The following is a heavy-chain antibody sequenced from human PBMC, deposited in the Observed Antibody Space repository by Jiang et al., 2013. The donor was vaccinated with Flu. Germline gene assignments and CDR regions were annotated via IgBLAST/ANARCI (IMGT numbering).Heavy chain of an antibody. CDR1: GYTFTGYY. Sequence: SGAEVKKPGASVKVSCKASGYTFTGYYMHWVRQAPGQGLEWMGWINPNSGGTNYAQKFQGRVTMTRDTSISTAYMELSRLRSDDTAVYYCAREVEVDTAMVSRSYWGQGTLVTVSS. D-gene: IGHD5-18*01. J-gene: IGHJ4*02. CDR3: AREVEVDTAMVSRSY. V-gene: IGHV1-2*02. CDR2: INPNSGGT.